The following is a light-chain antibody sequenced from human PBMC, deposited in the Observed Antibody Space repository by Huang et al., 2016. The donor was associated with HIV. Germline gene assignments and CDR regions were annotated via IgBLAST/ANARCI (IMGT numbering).Light chain of an antibody. J-gene: IGKJ4*01. CDR3: QQYDTWPPLT. CDR1: QSVGGK. Sequence: ILLTQFPVTLSVSPGQRVTLSCRASQSVGGKLAWYQQRPGQAPRLLIYGASTRVPTIPDRFSGSGSGTEFTLTISSLQSEDFAVYYCQQYDTWPPLTFGGGTKV. V-gene: IGKV3-15*01. CDR2: GAS.